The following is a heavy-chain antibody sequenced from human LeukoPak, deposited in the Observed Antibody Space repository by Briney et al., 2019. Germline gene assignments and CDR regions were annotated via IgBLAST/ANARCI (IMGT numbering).Heavy chain of an antibody. D-gene: IGHD5-18*01. Sequence: SETLSLTCTVSGYSISSVYYWGWIRQPPGKGLEWIGNIYQSGNTHYNPSLKSRVTISVDTSKNQFSLKLSSVTAADTAVYYCARTGYTYGYTDYWGQGTLVTVSS. CDR1: GYSISSVYY. J-gene: IGHJ4*02. CDR3: ARTGYTYGYTDY. V-gene: IGHV4-38-2*02. CDR2: IYQSGNT.